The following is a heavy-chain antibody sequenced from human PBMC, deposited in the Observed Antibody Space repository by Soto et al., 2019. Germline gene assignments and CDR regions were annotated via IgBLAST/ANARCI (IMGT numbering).Heavy chain of an antibody. Sequence: SETLSLTCAVYGGSFSGYYWCWIRQPPGKGLEWIGEINHSGSTNYNPSLKSRVTISVDTSKNQFSLKLSSVTAADTAVYYCARGRTYYDILTGYPYYYYAIDVWGQGTTVT. J-gene: IGHJ6*02. CDR3: ARGRTYYDILTGYPYYYYAIDV. D-gene: IGHD3-9*01. V-gene: IGHV4-34*01. CDR2: INHSGST. CDR1: GGSFSGYY.